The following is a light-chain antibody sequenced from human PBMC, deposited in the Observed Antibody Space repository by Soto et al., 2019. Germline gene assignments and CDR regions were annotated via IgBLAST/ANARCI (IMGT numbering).Light chain of an antibody. V-gene: IGKV3-20*01. CDR3: EADGASPKCT. J-gene: IGKJ2*02. Sequence: EIVLPQSPGTLSLSPGQRATLSCRDIQSVSSSALAWYQQRPGKAPRLLIYGASRRATGIPDRLGGSGSGTDFTLTISSLEAEDFAVYYGEADGASPKCTFGQSTKLVIK. CDR1: QSVSSSA. CDR2: GAS.